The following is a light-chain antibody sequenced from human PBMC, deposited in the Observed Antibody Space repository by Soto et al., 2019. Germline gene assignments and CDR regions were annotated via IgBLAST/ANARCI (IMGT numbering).Light chain of an antibody. J-gene: IGKJ3*01. Sequence: EIVLTQSPGTLSLSPGDRATLSCRSSQSIISTYLAWFQQKPGQAPRLLIYGASGRATGIPDRFSGSGSGTDFTLTISRLEPEDFAVYYCQQYGTSRFTFGPGTKVDIK. CDR2: GAS. V-gene: IGKV3-20*01. CDR3: QQYGTSRFT. CDR1: QSIISTY.